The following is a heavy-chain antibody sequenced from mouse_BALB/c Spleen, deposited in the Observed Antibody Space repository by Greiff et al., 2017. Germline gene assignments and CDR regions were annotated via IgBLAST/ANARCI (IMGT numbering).Heavy chain of an antibody. D-gene: IGHD2-4*01. CDR3: ARSKDYDYEGAMDY. CDR2: INPSTGYT. CDR1: GYTFTSYW. V-gene: IGHV1-7*01. J-gene: IGHJ4*01. Sequence: QVQLKQSGAELAKPGASVKMSCKASGYTFTSYWMHWVKQRPGQGLEWIGYINPSTGYTEYNQKFKDKATLTADKSSSTAYMQLSSLTSEDSAVYYCARSKDYDYEGAMDYWGQGTSVTVSS.